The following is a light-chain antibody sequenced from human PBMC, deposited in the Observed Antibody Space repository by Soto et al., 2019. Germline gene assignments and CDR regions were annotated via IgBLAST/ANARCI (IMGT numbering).Light chain of an antibody. CDR1: QSVSRD. CDR2: AVS. CDR3: QQYNNWPYT. J-gene: IGKJ2*01. Sequence: EVVMTQSPATLSVSPGDRATLSCRASQSVSRDLAWYQQRPGQTPSLLIYAVSTRAAGISGRFSGSGSGTEFTLTISSLQSEDLAVYYCQQYNNWPYTFGRGTKLEIK. V-gene: IGKV3-15*01.